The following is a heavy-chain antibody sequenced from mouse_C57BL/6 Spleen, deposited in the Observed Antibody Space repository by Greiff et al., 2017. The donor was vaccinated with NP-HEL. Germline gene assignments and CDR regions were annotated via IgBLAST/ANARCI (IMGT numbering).Heavy chain of an antibody. D-gene: IGHD2-3*01. J-gene: IGHJ3*01. CDR3: TTDGYYVRFAY. CDR2: IDPENGDT. CDR1: GFNIKDDY. Sequence: VQLQQSGAELVRPGASVKLSCTASGFNIKDDYMHWVKQRPEQGLEWIGWIDPENGDTEYASKFQGKATITADPSSNTAYLQLSSLTSEDTAVYYCTTDGYYVRFAYWGQGTLVTVSA. V-gene: IGHV14-4*01.